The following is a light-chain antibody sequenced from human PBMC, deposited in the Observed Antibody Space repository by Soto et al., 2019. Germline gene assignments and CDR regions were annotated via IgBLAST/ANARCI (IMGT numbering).Light chain of an antibody. CDR2: EVS. V-gene: IGLV2-14*01. Sequence: QSVLAQPASVSRSPGQSITISCTGTSTDIGGYRYVSWYQQHPGKVPKLIIYEVSNRPSGVSDRFSGSKSDNTASLTISGLQAEDEADYYCSSYRTISTLVFGGGTKVTV. CDR1: STDIGGYRY. J-gene: IGLJ3*02. CDR3: SSYRTISTLV.